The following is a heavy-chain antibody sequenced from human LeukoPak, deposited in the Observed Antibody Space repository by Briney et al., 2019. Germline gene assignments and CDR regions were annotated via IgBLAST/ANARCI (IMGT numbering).Heavy chain of an antibody. CDR1: GYTCTSYD. Sequence: SAKDWCKTSGYTCTSYDVNRVRQATGQVREWMGWVNPNSGNTGYAQKFQGRVTMTRNTSISTAYMELSSLRSEDTAVYYCARARRNYDILTGPGTFDYWGQGTLVTVSS. J-gene: IGHJ4*02. V-gene: IGHV1-8*02. CDR3: ARARRNYDILTGPGTFDY. D-gene: IGHD3-9*01. CDR2: VNPNSGNT.